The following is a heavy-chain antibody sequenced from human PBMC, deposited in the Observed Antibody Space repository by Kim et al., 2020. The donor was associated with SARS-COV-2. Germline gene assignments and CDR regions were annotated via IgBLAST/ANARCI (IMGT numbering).Heavy chain of an antibody. CDR3: AKDIWMTTPSSIAFDI. Sequence: VKGRFTISRDNAKNSLYLQMNSLRAEDTALYYCAKDIWMTTPSSIAFDIWGQGTMVTVSS. D-gene: IGHD4-4*01. V-gene: IGHV3-9*01. J-gene: IGHJ3*02.